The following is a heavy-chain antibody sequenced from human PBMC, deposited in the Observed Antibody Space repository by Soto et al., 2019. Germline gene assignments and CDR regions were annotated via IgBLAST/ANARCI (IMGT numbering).Heavy chain of an antibody. V-gene: IGHV1-18*01. CDR2: ISDNNGNT. Sequence: QVQLVQSGAEVKKPGASVKVSCKASGYTFTSYGISWVRQAPGQGLEWMGWISDNNGNTNYAQKRQGSVTMTTDTATSTAYMERRSLGSDDTAVYYCARDRGSYALDYWGQGTLVTVSS. D-gene: IGHD1-26*01. J-gene: IGHJ4*02. CDR3: ARDRGSYALDY. CDR1: GYTFTSYG.